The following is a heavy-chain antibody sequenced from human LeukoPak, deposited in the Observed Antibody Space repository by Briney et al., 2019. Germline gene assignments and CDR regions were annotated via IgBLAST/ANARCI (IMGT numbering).Heavy chain of an antibody. J-gene: IGHJ4*02. CDR2: ISHSGST. Sequence: PSETLSLNCDVYGGSFSGYYWSFIRQTPGKGLEWIGEISHSGSTNYHRSLKSRLTISVDTSKNQFSLKLNSVTAADTAVYYCASFRWGIGFEYWGQGTLVAVSS. CDR3: ASFRWGIGFEY. CDR1: GGSFSGYY. V-gene: IGHV4-34*01. D-gene: IGHD3-16*01.